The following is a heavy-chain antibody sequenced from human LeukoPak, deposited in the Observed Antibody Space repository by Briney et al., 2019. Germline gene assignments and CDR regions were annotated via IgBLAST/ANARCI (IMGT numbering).Heavy chain of an antibody. CDR3: ARVAPLGFNWNYGNWFDP. Sequence: ASVKVSCKASGYTFTGYYMHWVRQAPGQGLEWMGWINPNSGGTNYAQKFQGRVTMTRDTSISTAYMELSRLRSDDTAVYYCARVAPLGFNWNYGNWFDPWGQGTLVTVSS. J-gene: IGHJ5*02. CDR1: GYTFTGYY. CDR2: INPNSGGT. V-gene: IGHV1-2*02. D-gene: IGHD1-7*01.